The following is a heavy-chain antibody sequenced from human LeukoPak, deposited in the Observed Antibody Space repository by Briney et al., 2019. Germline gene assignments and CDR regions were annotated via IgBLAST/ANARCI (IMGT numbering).Heavy chain of an antibody. J-gene: IGHJ4*02. D-gene: IGHD4-17*01. CDR2: ITGSGSDT. CDR3: AKDYFGNYGDFFDY. V-gene: IGHV3-23*01. Sequence: GGSLRLSCAASGFTFSNYAMSWVRQAPGKGLEWVSVITGSGSDTYYADSVKGRFTISRDNSKNTLYLQMNSLRAEDTALYYCAKDYFGNYGDFFDYWGQGTLVTVSS. CDR1: GFTFSNYA.